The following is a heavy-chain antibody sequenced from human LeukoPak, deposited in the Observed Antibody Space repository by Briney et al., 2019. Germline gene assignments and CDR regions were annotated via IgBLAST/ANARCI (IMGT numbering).Heavy chain of an antibody. CDR3: ARGEGYYDSSGYPIPFDY. V-gene: IGHV3-48*03. CDR2: ISSSGSTI. D-gene: IGHD3-22*01. J-gene: IGHJ4*02. CDR1: GFTFSSYE. Sequence: GGSLRLSCAASGFTFSSYEMNWVRQAPGKGLEWVPYISSSGSTIYYADSVKGRFTISRDNAKNSLYLQMNSLRAEDTAVYYCARGEGYYDSSGYPIPFDYWGQGTLVTVSS.